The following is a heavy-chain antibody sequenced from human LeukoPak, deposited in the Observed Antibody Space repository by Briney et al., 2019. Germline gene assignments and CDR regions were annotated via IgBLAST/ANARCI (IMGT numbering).Heavy chain of an antibody. V-gene: IGHV3-13*01. CDR1: GFSFSAYG. D-gene: IGHD1-26*01. J-gene: IGHJ2*01. Sequence: PGGSLRLSCAASGFSFSAYGMHWVRQAPGKGLEWVSAVGTAGDTYYEVSVRGRFTISRENAKNSLYLQMNSLRPGDTAVYYCARGGPTVGSKWDNWYFDLWGRGTLVTVSS. CDR3: ARGGPTVGSKWDNWYFDL. CDR2: VGTAGDT.